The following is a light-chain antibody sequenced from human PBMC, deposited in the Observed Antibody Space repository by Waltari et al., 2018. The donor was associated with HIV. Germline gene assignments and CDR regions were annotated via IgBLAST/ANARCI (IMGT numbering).Light chain of an antibody. J-gene: IGLJ2*01. CDR2: EVS. Sequence: QSALTQPRSVSGSPGQSVTISCTGSSSDVGGYNYVSWYQQHPTKAPKLIIYEVSERPSGVPDRFSGSKSGNRASLTISGLQAEDEADYYCYSYAGSLLFGGGTKLTVL. V-gene: IGLV2-11*01. CDR1: SSDVGGYNY. CDR3: YSYAGSLL.